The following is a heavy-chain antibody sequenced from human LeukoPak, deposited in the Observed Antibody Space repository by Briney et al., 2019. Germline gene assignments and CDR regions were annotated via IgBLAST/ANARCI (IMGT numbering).Heavy chain of an antibody. CDR3: AKDLYYYDSSVKDY. CDR2: ISGSGGNT. CDR1: GFTFSSYA. J-gene: IGHJ4*02. D-gene: IGHD3-22*01. V-gene: IGHV3-23*01. Sequence: GGSLRLSCAASGFTFSSYAMSWVRQAPGKGLEWVSAISGSGGNTYYADSVKGRFTISRDNSKNTLYLQMNSLRAEDTAVYYCAKDLYYYDSSVKDYWGQGTLVTVSS.